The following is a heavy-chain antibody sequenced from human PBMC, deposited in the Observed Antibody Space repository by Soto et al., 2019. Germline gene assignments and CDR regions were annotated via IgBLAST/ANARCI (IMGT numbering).Heavy chain of an antibody. CDR1: GFTFSSYA. Sequence: GGSLRLSCAASGFTFSSYAMSWVRPAPGKGLEWVSAISGSGGSTYYADSVKGRFTISRNNSKNTLYLQMNSLKAEDTDVYYCAKDLLGVNWDAFDYWGQGTLVTVSA. CDR3: AKDLLGVNWDAFDY. J-gene: IGHJ4*02. D-gene: IGHD1-1*01. V-gene: IGHV3-23*01. CDR2: ISGSGGST.